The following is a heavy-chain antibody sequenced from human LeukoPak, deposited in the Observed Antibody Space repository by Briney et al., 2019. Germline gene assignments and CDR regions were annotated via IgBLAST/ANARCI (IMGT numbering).Heavy chain of an antibody. D-gene: IGHD5-12*01. CDR1: GFTFSSYS. J-gene: IGHJ4*02. CDR2: ISSSSSYI. CDR3: ARGPSGYHNT. V-gene: IGHV3-21*01. Sequence: NPGGSLRLSCAASGFTFSSYSMNWVRQAPGKGLEWASSISSSSSYIYYADSVKGRFTISRDNAKNSLYLQMNSLRAEDTAVYYCARGPSGYHNTGGQGTLVTVSS.